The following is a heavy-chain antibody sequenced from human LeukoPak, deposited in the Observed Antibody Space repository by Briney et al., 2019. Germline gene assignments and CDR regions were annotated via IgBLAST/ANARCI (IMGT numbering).Heavy chain of an antibody. CDR3: ARGFRHTAMFLDH. CDR1: GFTYSTSE. D-gene: IGHD5-18*01. J-gene: IGHJ4*02. CDR2: LSTHGSTT. Sequence: PGVSLRLSCAACGFTYSTSEMNWVRQAPGRELEGMSCLSTHGSTTYYADSVRGRFTISRDNAENSLYLQMNSLRAEDTAVYYCARGFRHTAMFLDHWGQGNLVTVSS. V-gene: IGHV3-48*03.